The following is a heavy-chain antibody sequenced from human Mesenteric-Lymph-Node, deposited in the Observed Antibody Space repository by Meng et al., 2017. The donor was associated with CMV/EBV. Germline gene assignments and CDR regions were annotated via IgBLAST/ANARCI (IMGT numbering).Heavy chain of an antibody. CDR3: ARGWTTLPPGY. CDR1: GFTFSSYS. D-gene: IGHD4-11*01. J-gene: IGHJ4*02. Sequence: GESLKISCAASGFTFSSYSMNWVRQAPGKGLEWVSSISSSSSYIYYADSVKGRFTISRDNVKNSLSLQMNSLRAEDTAVYYCARGWTTLPPGYWGQGTLVTVSS. V-gene: IGHV3-21*01. CDR2: ISSSSSYI.